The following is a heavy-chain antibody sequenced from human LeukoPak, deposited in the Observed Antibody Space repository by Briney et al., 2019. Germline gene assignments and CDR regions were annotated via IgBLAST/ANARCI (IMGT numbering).Heavy chain of an antibody. Sequence: ASVKVSCKVSGYTLTELSMHWVRQAPGKGLEWMGGFDPEDGETIYAQKFQGRVTMTEDTSTDTAYMELSSLRSEDTAVYYCATSIVADNWFDPWGQGTLVTASS. J-gene: IGHJ5*02. CDR2: FDPEDGET. CDR1: GYTLTELS. D-gene: IGHD3-22*01. V-gene: IGHV1-24*01. CDR3: ATSIVADNWFDP.